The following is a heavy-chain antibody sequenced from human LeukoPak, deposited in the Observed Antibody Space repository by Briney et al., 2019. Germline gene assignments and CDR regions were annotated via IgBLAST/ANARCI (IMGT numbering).Heavy chain of an antibody. D-gene: IGHD3-22*01. CDR1: GYSISSGYY. V-gene: IGHV4-38-2*01. J-gene: IGHJ3*02. CDR2: IYHSGST. Sequence: PSETLSLTCAVSGYSISSGYYWGWIRQPPGKGLEWIGSIYHSGSTYYNPSLKSRVTISVDTSKNQFSLKLSSVTAADTAVYYCARLPTYYYDSSGYLFDAFDIWGQGTMVTVSS. CDR3: ARLPTYYYDSSGYLFDAFDI.